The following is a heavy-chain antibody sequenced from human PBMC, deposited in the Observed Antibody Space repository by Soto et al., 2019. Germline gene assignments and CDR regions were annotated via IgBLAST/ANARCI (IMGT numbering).Heavy chain of an antibody. Sequence: QLVQSGAEVKKPGASVRVSCKTSGPTFIAYYIHWVRQAPGQGLEWMGWIDPKSGGTTYEQKFLGRVTMTSDTPINTAYMDLNRLTSDDTAVYYCARVSVDVPEWGQGTLITVSS. D-gene: IGHD5-12*01. CDR3: ARVSVDVPE. CDR2: IDPKSGGT. CDR1: GPTFIAYY. J-gene: IGHJ4*02. V-gene: IGHV1-2*02.